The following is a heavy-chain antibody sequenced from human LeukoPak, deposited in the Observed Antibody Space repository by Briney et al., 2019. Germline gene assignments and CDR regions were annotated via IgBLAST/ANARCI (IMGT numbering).Heavy chain of an antibody. Sequence: SETLSLTCTISGGSVSDYYWSWIRQSPGKGLEWIGYIYHTGSTSYSPSLKSRVTISVDTSKNQFSLKLSSVTAADTAVYYCARVAFMVRGVAMFDYWGQGTLVTVSS. CDR3: ARVAFMVRGVAMFDY. CDR1: GGSVSDYY. V-gene: IGHV4-59*02. D-gene: IGHD3-10*01. J-gene: IGHJ4*02. CDR2: IYHTGST.